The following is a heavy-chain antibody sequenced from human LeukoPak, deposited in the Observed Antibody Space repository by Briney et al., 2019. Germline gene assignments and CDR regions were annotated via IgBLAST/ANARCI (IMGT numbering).Heavy chain of an antibody. D-gene: IGHD5-24*01. V-gene: IGHV1-46*01. CDR1: GYTFTSYY. Sequence: ASVKVSCKASGYTFTSYYMHWVRQAPGQGLEWMGIINPSGGSTSYAQKFQGRVTMTRDTSTSTVYMELSSLRSEDTAVYYCAREGLGYNYGNWFDPWGQGTLLTVSS. CDR2: INPSGGST. J-gene: IGHJ5*02. CDR3: AREGLGYNYGNWFDP.